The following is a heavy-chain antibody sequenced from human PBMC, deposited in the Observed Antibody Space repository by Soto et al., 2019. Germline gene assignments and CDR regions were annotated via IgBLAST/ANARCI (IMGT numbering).Heavy chain of an antibody. V-gene: IGHV5-51*01. CDR3: ARLRRVVVITKHDAFDI. Sequence: PGESLKISCKGSGYSFTSYWIGWVRQMPGKGLEWMGIIYPGDSDTRYSPSFQGQVTISADKSISTAYLQWSSLKASDTAMYYCARLRRVVVITKHDAFDIWGQGTMVTVS. CDR2: IYPGDSDT. CDR1: GYSFTSYW. J-gene: IGHJ3*02. D-gene: IGHD3-22*01.